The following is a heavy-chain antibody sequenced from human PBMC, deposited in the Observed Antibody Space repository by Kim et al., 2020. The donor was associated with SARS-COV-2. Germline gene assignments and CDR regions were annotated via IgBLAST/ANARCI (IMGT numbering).Heavy chain of an antibody. CDR1: GGSISSGGYY. J-gene: IGHJ6*02. D-gene: IGHD6-6*01. CDR3: AGGTLVYYYYYGMDV. Sequence: SETLSLTCTVSGGSISSGGYYWSWIRQHPGKGLEWIGYIYYSGSTYYNPSLKSRVTISVDTSKNQFSLKLSSVTAADTAVYYCAGGTLVYYYYYGMDVWGQGTTVTVSS. V-gene: IGHV4-31*03. CDR2: IYYSGST.